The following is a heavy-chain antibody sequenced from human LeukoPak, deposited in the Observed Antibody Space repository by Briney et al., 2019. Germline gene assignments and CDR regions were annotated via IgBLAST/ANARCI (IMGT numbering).Heavy chain of an antibody. Sequence: GASVKLSCKASGITIAGYDVHWVRHAPGQGLERMGIINASGGSKRYAQKFQGRVTMTRDTSTGTIYMELSSLRSEDTAVYFCARDSGTVSDAFDIWGQGTMVTVSS. CDR1: GITIAGYD. D-gene: IGHD4-11*01. J-gene: IGHJ3*02. V-gene: IGHV1-46*01. CDR2: INASGGSK. CDR3: ARDSGTVSDAFDI.